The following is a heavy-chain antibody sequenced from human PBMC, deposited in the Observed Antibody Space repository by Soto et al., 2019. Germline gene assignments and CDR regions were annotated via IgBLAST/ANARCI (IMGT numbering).Heavy chain of an antibody. J-gene: IGHJ4*02. CDR2: IYYSGST. CDR3: ARGGYSSSWPNDY. Sequence: PSETLSLTCSVSGGSISSSNYFWGWIRQPPGKGLEWIGYIYYSGSTNYNPSLKSRVTISVDTSKNQFSLKLSSVTAADTAVYYCARGGYSSSWPNDYWGQGTLVTVSS. V-gene: IGHV4-61*05. CDR1: GGSISSSNYF. D-gene: IGHD6-13*01.